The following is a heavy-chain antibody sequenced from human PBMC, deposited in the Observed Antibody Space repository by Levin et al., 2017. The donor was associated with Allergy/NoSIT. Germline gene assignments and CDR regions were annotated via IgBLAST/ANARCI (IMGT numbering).Heavy chain of an antibody. CDR3: AAIAAAGVGAFDP. Sequence: GGSLRLSCKGSGYSFTSYWIGWVRQMPGKGLEWMGIIYPGDSDTRYSPSFQGQVTISADKSISTAYLQWSSLKASDTAMYYCAAIAAAGVGAFDPWGQGTLVTVSS. V-gene: IGHV5-51*01. J-gene: IGHJ5*02. CDR2: IYPGDSDT. D-gene: IGHD6-13*01. CDR1: GYSFTSYW.